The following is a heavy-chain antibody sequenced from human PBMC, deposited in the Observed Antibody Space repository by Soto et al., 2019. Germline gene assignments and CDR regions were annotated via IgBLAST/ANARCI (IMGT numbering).Heavy chain of an antibody. V-gene: IGHV4-39*01. Sequence: SETLSLTCTVSGGSISSSSYYWGWIRQPPGKGLEWIGSIYYSGSTYYNPSLKSRVTISVDTSKNQFSLKLSSVTAADTAVYYCAVGKLYSSSSFWFDPWGQGTLVTVSS. J-gene: IGHJ5*02. CDR3: AVGKLYSSSSFWFDP. D-gene: IGHD6-6*01. CDR1: GGSISSSSYY. CDR2: IYYSGST.